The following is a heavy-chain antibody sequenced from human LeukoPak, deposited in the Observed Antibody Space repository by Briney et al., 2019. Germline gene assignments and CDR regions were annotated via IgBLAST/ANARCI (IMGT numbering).Heavy chain of an antibody. V-gene: IGHV4-39*01. CDR1: GGSISSSSYY. D-gene: IGHD5-18*01. Sequence: PSETLSLTCTVSGGSISSSSYYWGWLRQPPGKGLEWIGSIYYSGSTYYNPSLKSRVTISVDTSKNQFSLKLSSVTAADTAVYYCARDDPTAMEFWGQGTLVTVSS. J-gene: IGHJ4*02. CDR2: IYYSGST. CDR3: ARDDPTAMEF.